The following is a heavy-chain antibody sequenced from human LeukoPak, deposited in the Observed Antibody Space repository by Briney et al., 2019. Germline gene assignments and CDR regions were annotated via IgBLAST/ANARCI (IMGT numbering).Heavy chain of an antibody. J-gene: IGHJ3*02. CDR3: ARQSPTLNAFDI. Sequence: SETLSLTCTVSGGSISSYYWGWIRQPPGKGLEWIGSIYYSGSTYYNPSLKSRVTLSVDTSRNQFSLKLSSVTAADTAVYYCARQSPTLNAFDIWGLGTMVTVSS. CDR1: GGSISSYY. V-gene: IGHV4-39*01. CDR2: IYYSGST.